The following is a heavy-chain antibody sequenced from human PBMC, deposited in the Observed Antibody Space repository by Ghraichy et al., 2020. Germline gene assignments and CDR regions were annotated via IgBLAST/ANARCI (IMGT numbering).Heavy chain of an antibody. Sequence: SQTLSLTRSVSGGSISGYFWSWVRQSPGKGLEWIGYIYYIGTTNYNPSFKSRVALSVDASKNQFSLRLTSMTAADTAFYYCARHAPAHTGGLFDYWGLGTLITVSS. J-gene: IGHJ4*02. V-gene: IGHV4-59*08. CDR2: IYYIGTT. CDR1: GGSISGYF. CDR3: ARHAPAHTGGLFDY. D-gene: IGHD4-23*01.